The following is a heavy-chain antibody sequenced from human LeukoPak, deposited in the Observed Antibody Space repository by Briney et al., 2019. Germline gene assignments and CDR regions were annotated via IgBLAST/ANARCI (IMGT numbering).Heavy chain of an antibody. D-gene: IGHD4-23*01. J-gene: IGHJ6*03. Sequence: PGGSLRLSCAASGLIFSNFAMSWVRQAPGKGPQWVSSISGSGGTTYIADSVKGRFTISRDNSKSTLFLEMSGLRVEDTALYYCAKGAVESLNYYFYMEVWGTGTTVTVSS. V-gene: IGHV3-23*01. CDR2: ISGSGGTT. CDR3: AKGAVESLNYYFYMEV. CDR1: GLIFSNFA.